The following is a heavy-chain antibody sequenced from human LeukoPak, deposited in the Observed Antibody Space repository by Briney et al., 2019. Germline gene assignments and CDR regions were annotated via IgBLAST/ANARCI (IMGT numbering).Heavy chain of an antibody. J-gene: IGHJ6*03. CDR3: ARQGYSSPYYYMDV. CDR1: GYSFTSYW. CDR2: IYPGDSDT. D-gene: IGHD2-15*01. Sequence: KGVESLEISFKGSGYSFTSYWIDLVRQVPGKGLEWIWIIYPGDSDTRYSPSFQGQVTISADKSISTAYLQWSSLKASDTAMYYCARQGYSSPYYYMDVWGKGTTVTVSS. V-gene: IGHV5-51*01.